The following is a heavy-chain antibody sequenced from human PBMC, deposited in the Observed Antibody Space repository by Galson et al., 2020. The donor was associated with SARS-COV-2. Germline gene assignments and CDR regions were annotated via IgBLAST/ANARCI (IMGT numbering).Heavy chain of an antibody. CDR3: ARAPLGYCTNGVCYPDY. V-gene: IGHV3-30*04. D-gene: IGHD2-8*01. CDR1: GFTFSSYA. CDR2: ISYDGSNK. Sequence: GGSLRLSCAASGFTFSSYAMHWVRQAPGKGLEWVAVISYDGSNKYYADSVKGRFTISRDNSKNTLYQQMNSLRAEDTAVYYCARAPLGYCTNGVCYPDYWGQGTLVTVSS. J-gene: IGHJ4*02.